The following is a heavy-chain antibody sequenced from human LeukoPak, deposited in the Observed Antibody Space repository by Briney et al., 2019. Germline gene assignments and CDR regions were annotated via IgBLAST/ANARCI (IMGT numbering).Heavy chain of an antibody. Sequence: SETLSLTCGVSGYSISSGYYWGWIRQPPGKGLEWIGSIYHSGSTYYNPSLKSRVTISVDTSKNQFSLKLSSVTAADTAVYYCARQVVVPAAISYWGQGTLVTVSS. CDR3: ARQVVVPAAISY. CDR2: IYHSGST. CDR1: GYSISSGYY. J-gene: IGHJ4*02. V-gene: IGHV4-38-2*01. D-gene: IGHD2-2*01.